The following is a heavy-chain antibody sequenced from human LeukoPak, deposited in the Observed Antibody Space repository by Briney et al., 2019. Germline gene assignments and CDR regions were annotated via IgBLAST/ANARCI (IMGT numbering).Heavy chain of an antibody. V-gene: IGHV4-39*07. D-gene: IGHD6-6*01. CDR1: GGSISSSSYY. CDR3: ARELYSSSWDY. J-gene: IGHJ4*02. CDR2: IYYSGST. Sequence: SETLSLTCTVSGGSISSSSYYWGWLRQPPGKGLEWIGSIYYSGSTKYNPSLKSRVTISVDTSKNQFSLKLSSVTAADTAVYYCARELYSSSWDYWGQGTLVTVSS.